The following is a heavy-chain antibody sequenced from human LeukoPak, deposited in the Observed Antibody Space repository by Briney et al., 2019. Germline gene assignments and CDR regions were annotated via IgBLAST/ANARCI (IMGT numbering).Heavy chain of an antibody. D-gene: IGHD4-17*01. CDR1: GGSINSYY. CDR3: AREGEYGDSDY. J-gene: IGHJ4*02. Sequence: PSETLSLTCTVYGGSINSYYWSWIRQPPGKGLEWIGYFYYSGSTNYNPSLKSRVTKSVDTSKNQFSLKLRSATAADTAVYYCAREGEYGDSDYWGQGTLVTASS. CDR2: FYYSGST. V-gene: IGHV4-59*12.